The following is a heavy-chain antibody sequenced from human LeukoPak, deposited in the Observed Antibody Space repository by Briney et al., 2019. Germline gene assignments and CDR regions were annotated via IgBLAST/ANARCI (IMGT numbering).Heavy chain of an antibody. CDR3: ARSYYEYVWGSHPFDY. CDR1: GGSISSGDYY. D-gene: IGHD3-16*01. V-gene: IGHV4-30-4*08. Sequence: PSETLSLTCTVSGGSISSGDYYWSWIRQPPGKGLEWIGYIYYSGSTYYNPSLKSRVTISVDTSKNQFSLKLSSVTAADTAVYYCARSYYEYVWGSHPFDYWGQGTLVTVSS. CDR2: IYYSGST. J-gene: IGHJ4*02.